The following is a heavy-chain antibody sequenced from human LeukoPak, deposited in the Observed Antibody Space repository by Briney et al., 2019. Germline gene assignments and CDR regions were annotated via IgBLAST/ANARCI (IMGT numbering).Heavy chain of an antibody. CDR2: VYHSGST. V-gene: IGHV4-38-2*01. Sequence: SETLSLTCAVSGYSISSGYYWGWIRQPPGKGLEWIGRVYHSGSTYYNSSLKSRVTISVDTYKNQFSLKLSSVTAADTAVYYWARLSAYYYALDYWGQGTLVTVSS. D-gene: IGHD3-22*01. CDR1: GYSISSGYY. CDR3: ARLSAYYYALDY. J-gene: IGHJ4*02.